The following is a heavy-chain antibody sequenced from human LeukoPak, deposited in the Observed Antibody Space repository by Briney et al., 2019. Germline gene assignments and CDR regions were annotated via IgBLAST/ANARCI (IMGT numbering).Heavy chain of an antibody. CDR3: ARHTGRCSGGSCYGVY. D-gene: IGHD2-15*01. V-gene: IGHV5-51*01. CDR1: GYSFTSYW. Sequence: GESLKISCKGSGYSFTSYWIGWVRQMPGKGLEWMGSIYPGDSDARYSPSFQGQVTISADKSISTAYLQWSSLKASDTAMYYCARHTGRCSGGSCYGVYWGQGTLVTVSS. CDR2: IYPGDSDA. J-gene: IGHJ4*02.